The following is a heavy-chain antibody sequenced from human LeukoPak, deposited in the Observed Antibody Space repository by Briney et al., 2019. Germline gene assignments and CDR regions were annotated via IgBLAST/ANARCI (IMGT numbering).Heavy chain of an antibody. CDR2: INPSGGST. D-gene: IGHD1-26*01. Sequence: ASVKVSCKASGYTFTSYYIHWVRQAPGQGLEWMGIINPSGGSTTYAQKFQGRVTMARDTSTSTVYMDLSSLRSEDTAVYYCARVPYSGTQSDWGQGTLVTVSS. CDR3: ARVPYSGTQSD. CDR1: GYTFTSYY. V-gene: IGHV1-46*01. J-gene: IGHJ4*02.